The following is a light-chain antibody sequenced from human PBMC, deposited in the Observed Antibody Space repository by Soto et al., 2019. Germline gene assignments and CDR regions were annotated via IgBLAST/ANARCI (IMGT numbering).Light chain of an antibody. J-gene: IGLJ2*01. CDR3: AAWDGSLNNVL. Sequence: QSVLTQPPSASGTPGQRVTISCSGSGSSIGTNTVNGYRQLPGTAPKLLIYGNNQRPSGVPDRFSGSKSGTSASLAISGLQSEDEAEYYCAAWDGSLNNVLFGGGTKLTVL. CDR2: GNN. V-gene: IGLV1-44*01. CDR1: GSSIGTNT.